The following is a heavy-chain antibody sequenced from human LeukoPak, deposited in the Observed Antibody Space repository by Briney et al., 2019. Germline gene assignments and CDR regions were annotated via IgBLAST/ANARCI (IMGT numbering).Heavy chain of an antibody. V-gene: IGHV1-2*06. CDR2: INPNSGGT. CDR1: GGTFSSYA. J-gene: IGHJ5*02. CDR3: ARERSDWGSENWFDP. D-gene: IGHD7-27*01. Sequence: ASVKVSCKASGGTFSSYAISWVRQAPGQGLEWMGRINPNSGGTNYAQKFQGRVTMTRDTSISTAYMELSRLRSDDTAVYYCARERSDWGSENWFDPWGQGTLVTVSS.